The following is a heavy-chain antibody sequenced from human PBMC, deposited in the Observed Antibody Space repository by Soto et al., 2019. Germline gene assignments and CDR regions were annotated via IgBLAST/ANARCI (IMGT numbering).Heavy chain of an antibody. Sequence: SVKVSCKASGGTFSSYAISWVRQATGQGLEWMGGIIPIFGTANYAQKFQGRVTITADESTSTAYMELSSLRSEDTAVYYCARGMVTVNYYYYGMDVWGQGTTVTVSS. D-gene: IGHD5-18*01. CDR1: GGTFSSYA. J-gene: IGHJ6*02. CDR3: ARGMVTVNYYYYGMDV. V-gene: IGHV1-69*13. CDR2: IIPIFGTA.